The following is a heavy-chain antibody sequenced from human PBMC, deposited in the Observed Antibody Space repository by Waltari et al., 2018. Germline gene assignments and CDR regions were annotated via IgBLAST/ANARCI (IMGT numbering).Heavy chain of an antibody. CDR1: GGSVRGYY. V-gene: IGHV4-34*01. CDR2: LNHSPNR. Sequence: QVHLHQWGAGQLQPSETLSLTCVVNGGSVRGYYWGWVRQAPGKGLEWIGELNHSPNRIYNRSLRSRVDVSGDTSKNQCSLKLNFVTAADTGVYYCVRLEDCSGPGGNCYSGDPFALDVWGQGTTVTVSS. J-gene: IGHJ6*02. CDR3: VRLEDCSGPGGNCYSGDPFALDV. D-gene: IGHD2-15*01.